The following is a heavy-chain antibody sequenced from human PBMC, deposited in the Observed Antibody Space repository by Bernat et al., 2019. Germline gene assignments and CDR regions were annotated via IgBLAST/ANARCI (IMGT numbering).Heavy chain of an antibody. CDR1: GGSISSGGYY. V-gene: IGHV4-31*03. Sequence: QVQLQESGPGLVKPSQTLSLTCTVSGGSISSGGYYWSWIRQHPGKGLEWIGYIYYSGSTYYNPSLKCRVTISVDTSKNQFSLKLSSVTAADTAVYYCARDPGYSSGWRYYYGMDVWGQGTTVTVSS. D-gene: IGHD6-19*01. CDR2: IYYSGST. J-gene: IGHJ6*02. CDR3: ARDPGYSSGWRYYYGMDV.